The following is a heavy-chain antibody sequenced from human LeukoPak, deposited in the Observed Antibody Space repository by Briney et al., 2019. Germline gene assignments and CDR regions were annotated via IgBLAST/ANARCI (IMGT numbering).Heavy chain of an antibody. J-gene: IGHJ1*01. D-gene: IGHD3-10*01. V-gene: IGHV1-3*01. CDR1: GYTFTSYA. CDR3: ARDRRMVRGSSHYSQH. Sequence: AASVKVSCKASGYTFTSYAMHWVRQAPGQRLEWMGWLNAGNGNTKYSQKFQGRVTITRDTSASTAYMELSSLRSEDTAVYYCARDRRMVRGSSHYSQHWGQGTLVTVSS. CDR2: LNAGNGNT.